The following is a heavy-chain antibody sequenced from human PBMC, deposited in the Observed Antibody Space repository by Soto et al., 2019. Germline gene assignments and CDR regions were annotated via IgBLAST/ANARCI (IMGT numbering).Heavy chain of an antibody. Sequence: SVKVSCKASGGTFSSYAISWVRQAPGQGLEWMGGIIPIFGTANYAQKFQGRVTITADESTSTAYMELRSLRSDDTAVYYCARDRSGWYGYWGQGTLVTVSS. CDR3: ARDRSGWYGY. D-gene: IGHD6-19*01. CDR1: GGTFSSYA. J-gene: IGHJ4*02. CDR2: IIPIFGTA. V-gene: IGHV1-69*13.